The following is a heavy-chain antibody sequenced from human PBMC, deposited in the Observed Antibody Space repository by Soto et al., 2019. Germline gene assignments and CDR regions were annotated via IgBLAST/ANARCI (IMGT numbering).Heavy chain of an antibody. D-gene: IGHD5-12*01. CDR3: ATRAIYTVATDY. J-gene: IGHJ4*02. CDR2: ITSAGTT. CDR1: ELAFRSYG. V-gene: IGHV3-23*01. Sequence: VQVLESGGGLAQPGGSLRLSCAASELAFRSYGMSWVRQAPGKGLEWVSCITSAGTTYYADSVKGRFAISRDTSKNTLFLQMNSLRAEDTAIYYCATRAIYTVATDYWGQGTLVTVSS.